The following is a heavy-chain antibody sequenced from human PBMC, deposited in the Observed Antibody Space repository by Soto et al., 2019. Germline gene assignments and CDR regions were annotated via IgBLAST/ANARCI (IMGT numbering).Heavy chain of an antibody. CDR3: ARAYYDFWSGSNWFDP. D-gene: IGHD3-3*01. Sequence: ASVKVSCKASGYTFTGYYMHWVRQAPGQGLEWMGWINPNSGGTNYAQKFQGRVTMTRDTSISTAYMELSRLRSDDTAVYYCARAYYDFWSGSNWFDPWGQGTLVTVS. CDR2: INPNSGGT. J-gene: IGHJ5*02. CDR1: GYTFTGYY. V-gene: IGHV1-2*02.